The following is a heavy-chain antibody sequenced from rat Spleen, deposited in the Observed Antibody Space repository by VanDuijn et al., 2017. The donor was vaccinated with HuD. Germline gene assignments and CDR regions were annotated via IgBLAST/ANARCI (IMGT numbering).Heavy chain of an antibody. V-gene: IGHV5-31*01. CDR3: AKDDY. J-gene: IGHJ2*01. CDR2: ITNTGGST. Sequence: EVQLVESGGGLVQPGRSLKLSCVASGFTFNNYWMTWIRQAPGKGLEWVASITNTGGSTYYADSVKGRFTISRDNAKSTLYLQMNSLRSEDTATYYCAKDDYWGQGVMVTVSS. CDR1: GFTFNNYW.